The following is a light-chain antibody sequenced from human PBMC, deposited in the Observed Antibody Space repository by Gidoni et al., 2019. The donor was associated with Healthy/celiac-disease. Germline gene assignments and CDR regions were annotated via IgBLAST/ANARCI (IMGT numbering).Light chain of an antibody. CDR3: SSYAGSNNFVV. J-gene: IGLJ2*01. Sequence: QSALTQPPSASGSPGQSVTISCTGTSSAVGGYNYVSWYQQHPGKAPKLMIYEVSKRPSGVPDRFSGSKSGNTASLTVSGLQAEDEADYYCSSYAGSNNFVVFGGGTKLT. CDR1: SSAVGGYNY. CDR2: EVS. V-gene: IGLV2-8*01.